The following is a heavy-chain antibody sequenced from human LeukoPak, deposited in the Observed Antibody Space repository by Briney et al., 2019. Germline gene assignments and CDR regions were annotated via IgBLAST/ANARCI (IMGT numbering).Heavy chain of an antibody. D-gene: IGHD3-3*01. J-gene: IGHJ6*03. CDR2: IYTSGST. V-gene: IGHV4-4*07. CDR3: ARRSPYYDFWSGYYYYYMDV. Sequence: SETLSLTCTVSGGSISSYYWSWIRQPAGKGLEWIGRIYTSGSTNYNPSLKSRVTMSVDTSKNQFSLKLSSVTAADTAVYYCARRSPYYDFWSGYYYYYMDVWGKGTTVTVS. CDR1: GGSISSYY.